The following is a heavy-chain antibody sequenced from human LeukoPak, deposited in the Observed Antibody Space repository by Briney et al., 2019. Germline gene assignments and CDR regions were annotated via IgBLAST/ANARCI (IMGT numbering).Heavy chain of an antibody. J-gene: IGHJ4*02. V-gene: IGHV3-30*18. CDR1: GFTFSSYG. CDR3: ANLPFPYNWNDEPFDY. Sequence: GGSLRLSCAASGFTFSSYGMHWVRQAPGKGLEWVAVISYDESKKYYADSVKGRFTISRDNSKNTLYLQMNSLRAEDTAVYYCANLPFPYNWNDEPFDYWGQGTLVTVSS. CDR2: ISYDESKK. D-gene: IGHD1-20*01.